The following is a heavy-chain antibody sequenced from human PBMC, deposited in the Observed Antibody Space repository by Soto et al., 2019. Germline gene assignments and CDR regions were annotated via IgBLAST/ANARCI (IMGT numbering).Heavy chain of an antibody. J-gene: IGHJ4*02. Sequence: KLSGNPSLTWPFSGRANSSSKWGRWVPPPPGKGLEWIGEIYHSGSTNYNPSLKSRVTISVDKSKNQFSLKLSSVTAADTAVYYCARQDVMTTVTTFDYWGQGTLVTVSS. CDR1: GRANSSSKW. CDR3: ARQDVMTTVTTFDY. D-gene: IGHD4-17*01. V-gene: IGHV4-4*02. CDR2: IYHSGST.